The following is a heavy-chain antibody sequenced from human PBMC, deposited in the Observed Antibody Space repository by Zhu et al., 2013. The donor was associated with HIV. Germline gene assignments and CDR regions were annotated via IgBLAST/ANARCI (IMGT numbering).Heavy chain of an antibody. CDR3: ATDGHRNDYGGAYFDY. V-gene: IGHV1-69*01. CDR2: IIPIFGIP. CDR1: GGTFSSYG. J-gene: IGHJ4*02. D-gene: IGHD4-17*01. Sequence: QVQLVQSGAEVKKPGSSVKVSCKASGGTFSSYGINWVRQAPGQGLEWMGWIIPIFGIPNYAQKFQGRVTITADESTSTAYMELSSLRSEDTAVYYCATDGHRNDYGGAYFDYWGQGTLVTVSS.